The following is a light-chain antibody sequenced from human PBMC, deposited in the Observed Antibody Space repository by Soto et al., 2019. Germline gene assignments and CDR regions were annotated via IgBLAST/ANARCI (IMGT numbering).Light chain of an antibody. J-gene: IGKJ4*01. CDR3: QQRSNWPLT. V-gene: IGKV3-11*01. Sequence: EIVLTQSPATLSLSPGERATLSCRASQSVNTYLAWYQQKPGQAPRLLIYDASNRATGIPARFSGSGSGTDFSLTISSLEPEDRAVYYGQQRSNWPLTFGGGTKVEI. CDR2: DAS. CDR1: QSVNTY.